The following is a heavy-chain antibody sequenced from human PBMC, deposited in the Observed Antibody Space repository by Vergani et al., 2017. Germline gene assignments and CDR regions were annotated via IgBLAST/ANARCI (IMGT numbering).Heavy chain of an antibody. CDR1: GYTFTSYA. CDR2: INAGNGNT. CDR3: ARDRSSWNYYYYGMDV. V-gene: IGHV1-3*01. Sequence: QVQLVQSGAEVKKPGASVKVSRKASGYTFTSYAMHLVRQAPGERLGWMGWINAGNGNTKSSQKFQGRVTITRDTSASTAYMELSSLRSEDQAVYYCARDRSSWNYYYYGMDVWGQGTTVTVSS. J-gene: IGHJ6*02. D-gene: IGHD6-13*01.